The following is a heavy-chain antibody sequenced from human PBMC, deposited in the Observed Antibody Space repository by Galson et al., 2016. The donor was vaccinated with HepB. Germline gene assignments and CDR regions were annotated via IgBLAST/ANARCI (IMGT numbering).Heavy chain of an antibody. J-gene: IGHJ3*01. D-gene: IGHD3-9*01. Sequence: SETLSLTCTVPSGSTDRYYWSWIRQPPGKGPEWIGYIYHRHGSTTNYNPSLKSRITISVDTSKNQVSLRLTSVTPADTAMYYCARAWLPLTGDRYTFDLWGQGTMVIVSP. CDR2: IYHRHGST. CDR1: SGSTDRYY. CDR3: ARAWLPLTGDRYTFDL. V-gene: IGHV4-59*01.